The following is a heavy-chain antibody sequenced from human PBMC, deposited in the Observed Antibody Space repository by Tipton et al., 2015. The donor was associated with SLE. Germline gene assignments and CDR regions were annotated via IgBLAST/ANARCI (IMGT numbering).Heavy chain of an antibody. V-gene: IGHV3-20*04. CDR2: INWSSDNI. Sequence: GSLRLSCVASGFTFSDYDMNWVRQAPGKGLEWVSGINWSSDNIDYAESVKGRFTISRDNAKNSLFLQMNSLRAEDTAIYYCAREYSSSSFDYLHYMDVWGRGTTVTVSS. CDR1: GFTFSDYD. J-gene: IGHJ6*03. CDR3: AREYSSSSFDYLHYMDV. D-gene: IGHD6-6*01.